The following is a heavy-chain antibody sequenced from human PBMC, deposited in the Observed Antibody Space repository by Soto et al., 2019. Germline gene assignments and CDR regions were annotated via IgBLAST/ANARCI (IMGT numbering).Heavy chain of an antibody. V-gene: IGHV5-10-1*01. CDR2: IDPSDSQT. CDR3: ARQIYDSDTGPNFQYYFDS. CDR1: GYSFAGYW. D-gene: IGHD3-22*01. Sequence: PXESLKISFQGAGYSFAGYWITWVRQKPGKGLEWMGRIDPSDSQTYYSPSFRGHVTISVTKSITTVFLQWSSLRASDTAMYYCARQIYDSDTGPNFQYYFDSWGQGTPVTVSS. J-gene: IGHJ4*02.